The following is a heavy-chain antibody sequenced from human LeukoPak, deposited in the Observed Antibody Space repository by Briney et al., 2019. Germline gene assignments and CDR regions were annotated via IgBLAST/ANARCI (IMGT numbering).Heavy chain of an antibody. J-gene: IGHJ6*03. CDR3: ARGKAVAALTASYYYYYMDV. CDR2: ISSSGSTI. CDR1: GFTFSDYY. Sequence: GGSLKLSCAASGFTFSDYYMSWIRQAPGKGLEWVSYISSSGSTIYYADSVKGRFTISRDNAKNSLYLQMNSLRAEDTAVYYCARGKAVAALTASYYYYYMDVWGKGTTVTVSS. V-gene: IGHV3-11*04. D-gene: IGHD6-19*01.